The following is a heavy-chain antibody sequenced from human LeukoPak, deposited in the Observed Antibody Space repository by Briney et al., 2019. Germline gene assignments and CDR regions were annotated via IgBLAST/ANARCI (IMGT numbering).Heavy chain of an antibody. Sequence: PGGSLRLSCAASGFTFSSYWMHWVRQAPGKGLVWVSRVATDGTGPSYADSVKGRFTISRDNAKNTLYLQTNSLSVEDTAVYYCARDVGPYGGNTGGSWGQGTLVSVPS. D-gene: IGHD4-23*01. J-gene: IGHJ5*02. CDR3: ARDVGPYGGNTGGS. CDR1: GFTFSSYW. V-gene: IGHV3-74*01. CDR2: VATDGTGP.